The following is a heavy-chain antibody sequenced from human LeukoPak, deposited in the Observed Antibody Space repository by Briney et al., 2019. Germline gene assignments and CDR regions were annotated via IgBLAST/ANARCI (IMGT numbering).Heavy chain of an antibody. CDR3: ARDRDSSGWYWSFDY. D-gene: IGHD6-19*01. CDR2: ISGSGNGGSI. Sequence: GGSLRLSCSASGFVFSIYTMYWVRQAPGKGPEYVSTISGSGNGGSIYYADSVKGRFTISRDNSKNTLYLQMNSLRAEDTAVYYCARDRDSSGWYWSFDYWGQGTLVTVSS. CDR1: GFVFSIYT. V-gene: IGHV3-64*04. J-gene: IGHJ4*02.